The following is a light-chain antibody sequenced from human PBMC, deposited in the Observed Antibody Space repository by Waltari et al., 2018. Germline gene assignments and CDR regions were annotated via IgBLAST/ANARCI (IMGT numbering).Light chain of an antibody. CDR2: KAN. CDR3: ALYMGSGIWV. CDR1: SGSLSTTSY. Sequence: QTVVTQEPSLSVSPGGTVTLTFALSSGSLSTTSYATWYQQTPGQAPRTPLYKANARFAVVPDRFSGSSLGNTAALTSTGAQADDESDYYCALYMGSGIWVFGGGTRLTVL. J-gene: IGLJ3*02. V-gene: IGLV8-61*01.